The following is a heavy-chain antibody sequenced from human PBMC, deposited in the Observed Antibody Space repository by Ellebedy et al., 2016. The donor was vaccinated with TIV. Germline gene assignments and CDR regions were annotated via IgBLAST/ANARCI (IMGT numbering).Heavy chain of an antibody. Sequence: GGSLRLSXAASGFTFSDHYMNWVRQAPGKGLEWVSYISSSSSTIYYADSVKGRFTISRDNAKNSLYLQMNSLRAEDTAVYYCARAIWFGEDAFDIWGQGTMVTVSS. V-gene: IGHV3-11*04. J-gene: IGHJ3*02. CDR1: GFTFSDHY. CDR3: ARAIWFGEDAFDI. D-gene: IGHD3-10*01. CDR2: ISSSSSTI.